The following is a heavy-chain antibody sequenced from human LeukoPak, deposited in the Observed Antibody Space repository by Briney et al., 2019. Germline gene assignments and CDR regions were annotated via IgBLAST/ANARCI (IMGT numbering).Heavy chain of an antibody. Sequence: GGSLRLSCAASGLTFSSYAMHWVRQAPGKGLEWVAVISYDGSNKYYADSVKGRFTISRDNSKNTLYLQMNSLRAEDTAVYYCARDQSSSSTFDYWGQGTLVTVSS. J-gene: IGHJ4*02. V-gene: IGHV3-30-3*01. CDR2: ISYDGSNK. D-gene: IGHD6-6*01. CDR3: ARDQSSSSTFDY. CDR1: GLTFSSYA.